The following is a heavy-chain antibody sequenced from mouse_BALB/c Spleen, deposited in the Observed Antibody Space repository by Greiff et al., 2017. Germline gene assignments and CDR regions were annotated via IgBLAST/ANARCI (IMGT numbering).Heavy chain of an antibody. CDR2: IRSKSNNYAT. CDR3: VTGLAY. CDR1: GFNINTYY. Sequence: EVHLVESGAGLVRPKGSFKLSCAASGFNINTYYMNWVRQAPGKGLEWVARIRSKSNNYATYSADSVKDRFTTSREDSQSMLYLQMNNLKTYDTAMYYCVTGLAYWGQGTLVTVSA. J-gene: IGHJ3*01. V-gene: IGHV10-1*02.